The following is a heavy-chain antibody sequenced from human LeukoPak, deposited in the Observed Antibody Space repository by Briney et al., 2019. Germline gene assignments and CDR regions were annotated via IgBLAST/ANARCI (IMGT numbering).Heavy chain of an antibody. D-gene: IGHD3-22*01. V-gene: IGHV3-49*04. Sequence: GRSLRLSCITSGFTFGDYGLSWVRQAPGKGLEWVGFIRSKAYGATTEYAASLKDRFTISRDDSKSIAYLQVNSLKTEDTAVYYCTTGDYYDSSGYYYPGYFQHWGQGTLVTVSS. CDR2: IRSKAYGATT. J-gene: IGHJ1*01. CDR3: TTGDYYDSSGYYYPGYFQH. CDR1: GFTFGDYG.